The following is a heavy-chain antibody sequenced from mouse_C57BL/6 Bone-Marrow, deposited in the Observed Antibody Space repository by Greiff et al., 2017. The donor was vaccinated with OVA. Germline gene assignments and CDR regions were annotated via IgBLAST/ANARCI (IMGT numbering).Heavy chain of an antibody. J-gene: IGHJ3*01. Sequence: VQLQQSGAELVRPGASVTLSCKASGYTFTDYEMHWVKQTPVHGLEWIGAIDPETGGTAYNQKFKGKATLTADKSSSTAYMELRSLTSEDSAVDYCTGGCYGSSLCFADWGQGTLVTVSA. CDR2: IDPETGGT. D-gene: IGHD1-1*01. CDR3: TGGCYGSSLCFAD. V-gene: IGHV1-15*01. CDR1: GYTFTDYE.